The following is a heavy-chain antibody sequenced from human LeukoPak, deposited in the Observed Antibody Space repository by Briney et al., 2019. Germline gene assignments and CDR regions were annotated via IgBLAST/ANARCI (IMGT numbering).Heavy chain of an antibody. D-gene: IGHD3-10*01. Sequence: SETLSLTCAVYGGSFSGYYWSWIRQPPGKGLERIGEINHSGSTNYNPSLKSRVTISVDTSKNQFSLKLSSVTAADTAVYYCARENYYGSGSYYRYYYYGMDVWGQGTTVTVSS. CDR2: INHSGST. CDR1: GGSFSGYY. V-gene: IGHV4-34*01. CDR3: ARENYYGSGSYYRYYYYGMDV. J-gene: IGHJ6*02.